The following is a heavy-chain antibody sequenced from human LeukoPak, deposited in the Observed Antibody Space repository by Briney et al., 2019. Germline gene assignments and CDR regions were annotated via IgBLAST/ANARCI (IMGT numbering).Heavy chain of an antibody. CDR3: ASDKRGTGAFDI. D-gene: IGHD3/OR15-3a*01. CDR1: GFTFDDYG. Sequence: GSLRLSCAASGFTFDDYGMHWVRQAPGKGLEWVADIWYDGTNKYYADSVKGRFSISRDNSKNTLYLQMNSLRAEDTAVYYCASDKRGTGAFDIWGQGTVVTVSS. J-gene: IGHJ3*02. CDR2: IWYDGTNK. V-gene: IGHV3-33*08.